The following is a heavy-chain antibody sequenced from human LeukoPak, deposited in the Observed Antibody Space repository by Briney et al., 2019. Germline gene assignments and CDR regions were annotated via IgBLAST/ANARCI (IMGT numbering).Heavy chain of an antibody. CDR1: GFTFSDSW. V-gene: IGHV3-7*01. CDR2: MNQDGSAK. J-gene: IGHJ6*02. Sequence: GGSLRLSCAASGFTFSDSWMSWVRQAPGKGLEWVANMNQDGSAKGYVDSVKGRFTISRDNARNSLYLQMSSLRPEDTAVYYCAAYTHWVAGDVWGQGTTVTVSS. D-gene: IGHD3-16*01. CDR3: AAYTHWVAGDV.